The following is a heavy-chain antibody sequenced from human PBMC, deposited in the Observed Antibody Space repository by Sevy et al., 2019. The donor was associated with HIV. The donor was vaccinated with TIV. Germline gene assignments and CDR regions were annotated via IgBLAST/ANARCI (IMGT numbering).Heavy chain of an antibody. V-gene: IGHV3-11*01. CDR2: ISTSGGAV. J-gene: IGHJ3*01. CDR1: GFSFTSHY. Sequence: GGSLRLSCAASGFSFTSHYINWIRQAPGKGLEWISYISTSGGAVYYADSVKGRFTISRDNGKNTVDLQMNTLRDEDTVVYYCARDSRVHMFGPGSYYSDYFDVWGQGTMVTVSS. D-gene: IGHD3-10*01. CDR3: ARDSRVHMFGPGSYYSDYFDV.